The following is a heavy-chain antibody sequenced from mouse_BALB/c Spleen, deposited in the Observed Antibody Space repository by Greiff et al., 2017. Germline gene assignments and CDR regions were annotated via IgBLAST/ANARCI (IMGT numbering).Heavy chain of an antibody. CDR2: ISSGGSYT. D-gene: IGHD2-10*02. J-gene: IGHJ2*01. V-gene: IGHV5-9-3*01. CDR3: ARAYGNYYFDY. CDR1: GFTFSSYA. Sequence: EVKVVESGGGLVKPGGSLKLSCAASGFTFSSYAMSWVRQTPEKRLEWVATISSGGSYTYYPDSVKGRFTISRDNAKNTLYLQMSSLRSEDTAMYYCARAYGNYYFDYWGQGTTLTVSS.